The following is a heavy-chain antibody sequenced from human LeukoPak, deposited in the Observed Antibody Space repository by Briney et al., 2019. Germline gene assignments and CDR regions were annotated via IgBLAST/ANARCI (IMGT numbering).Heavy chain of an antibody. Sequence: GGSLRLSCAASGFPFSRYWIHWVRQAPGKGLVWVSRIDPDGSITTYADSVKGRFTISRDNAKNTLYLQMHSLRAEDTAVYYCARGGFGSSWGDYWGQGTLVTVSS. CDR1: GFPFSRYW. J-gene: IGHJ4*02. V-gene: IGHV3-74*01. CDR2: IDPDGSIT. D-gene: IGHD6-13*01. CDR3: ARGGFGSSWGDY.